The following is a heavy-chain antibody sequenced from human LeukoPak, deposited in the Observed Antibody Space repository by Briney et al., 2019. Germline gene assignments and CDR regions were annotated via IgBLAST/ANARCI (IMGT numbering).Heavy chain of an antibody. CDR3: ARGYYDSSGYDY. CDR2: IYYTDT. V-gene: IGHV4-30-4*07. Sequence: SETLSLTCAVSGGSISSGDYSWSWIRQPPGKGLEWIGYIYYTDTYYNPSLKSRVTISLDTSKNQFSLKLSSVTAADTAVYYCARGYYDSSGYDYWGQGTLVTVSS. CDR1: GGSISSGDYS. D-gene: IGHD3-22*01. J-gene: IGHJ4*02.